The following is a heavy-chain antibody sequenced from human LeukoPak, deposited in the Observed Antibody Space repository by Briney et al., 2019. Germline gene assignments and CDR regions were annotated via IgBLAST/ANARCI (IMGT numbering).Heavy chain of an antibody. CDR1: GFTLSSYG. D-gene: IGHD6-13*01. V-gene: IGHV3-30*18. Sequence: GGSLRLSCAASGFTLSSYGMHWVRQAPGKGLEWVAVISYDGSNKYYADSVKGRFTISRDNSKNTLFLQMNSLRADDTAVYYCAKWATAADDPTPKYYFDYWGQGTLVTVSS. J-gene: IGHJ4*02. CDR2: ISYDGSNK. CDR3: AKWATAADDPTPKYYFDY.